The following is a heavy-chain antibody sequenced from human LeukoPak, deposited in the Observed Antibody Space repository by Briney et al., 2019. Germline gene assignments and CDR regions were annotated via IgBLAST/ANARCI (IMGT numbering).Heavy chain of an antibody. J-gene: IGHJ1*01. D-gene: IGHD6-19*01. CDR3: ARDRRQWLVLLYFQH. CDR2: ISAGGDGT. V-gene: IGHV3-23*01. Sequence: PGASLRLSCVASGFTFSGNAMSWVRQTPGKGLEWVSAISAGGDGTYYADSVKGRFTISRDNSKNTLYLQMNSLRAEDTAVYYCARDRRQWLVLLYFQHWGQGTLVTVSS. CDR1: GFTFSGNA.